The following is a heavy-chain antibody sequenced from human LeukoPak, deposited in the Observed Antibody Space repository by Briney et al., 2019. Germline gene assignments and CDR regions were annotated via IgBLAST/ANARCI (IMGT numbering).Heavy chain of an antibody. CDR1: GFSFSNYA. CDR3: AELGITMIGGV. D-gene: IGHD3-10*02. Sequence: GGSLRLSCAASGFSFSNYAMHWVRQASGKGLEWVAVISYDGTDTSYADSVKGRFTISRDNAKNSLYLQMNSLRAEDTAVYYCAELGITMIGGVWGKGTTVTISS. V-gene: IGHV3-30*04. J-gene: IGHJ6*04. CDR2: ISYDGTDT.